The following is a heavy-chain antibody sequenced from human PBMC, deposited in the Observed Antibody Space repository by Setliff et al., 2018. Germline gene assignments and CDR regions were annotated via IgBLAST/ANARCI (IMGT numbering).Heavy chain of an antibody. Sequence: SVKVSCKASGGTFSSYGISWVRQAPGQGLEWMGGTIPMFGTTNYARKFQGRVTIITDESTTTVYMELSSLRSDDTAVYYCARAPLESGYYYGQGHYFDYWGQGTLVTVSS. CDR2: TIPMFGTT. D-gene: IGHD5-18*01. CDR1: GGTFSSYG. V-gene: IGHV1-69*05. CDR3: ARAPLESGYYYGQGHYFDY. J-gene: IGHJ4*02.